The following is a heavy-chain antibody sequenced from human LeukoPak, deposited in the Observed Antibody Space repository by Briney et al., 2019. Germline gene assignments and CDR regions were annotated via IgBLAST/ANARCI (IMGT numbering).Heavy chain of an antibody. CDR1: GFSVSNTY. CDR2: IYSSGGT. CDR3: ARDLAYSRLDY. D-gene: IGHD5-18*01. V-gene: IGHV3-53*01. J-gene: IGHJ4*02. Sequence: GGSLRLSCAASGFSVSNTYMSWARQAPGKGLEWVSVIYSSGGTFYSDSVKGRFTISRDNAKSSLYLQMDSLRVEDTAFYYCARDLAYSRLDYWGQGVLVTVSS.